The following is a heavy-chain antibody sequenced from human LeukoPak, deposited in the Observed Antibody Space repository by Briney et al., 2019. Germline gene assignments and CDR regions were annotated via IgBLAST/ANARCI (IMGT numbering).Heavy chain of an antibody. CDR1: GFTFSGYG. Sequence: GKSLRLSCAASGFTFSGYGMSWVRQAPGKGLEWVAHISHFRGDPWYANSVKGRFIISRDNSKGTVYLQMNSLRPEDSALYYCAKDNYGGIYASWGQGTMVTVSA. V-gene: IGHV3-23*01. CDR3: AKDNYGGIYAS. CDR2: ISHFRGDP. D-gene: IGHD3-16*01. J-gene: IGHJ5*02.